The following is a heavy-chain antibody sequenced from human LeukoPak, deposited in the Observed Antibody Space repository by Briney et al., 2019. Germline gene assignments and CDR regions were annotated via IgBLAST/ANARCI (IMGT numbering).Heavy chain of an antibody. CDR1: RGSVTSYY. CDR3: ARVTGYMIEDYFDY. CDR2: IYYSGST. Sequence: SETLSLTCTVPRGSVTSYYWSWIRQPPGKGLEWIGYIYYSGSTNYNPSLKSRVTISVDTSKNQFSLRLRSVTAADTAVYYCARVTGYMIEDYFDYWGQGTLITVSS. J-gene: IGHJ4*02. V-gene: IGHV4-59*02. D-gene: IGHD3-22*01.